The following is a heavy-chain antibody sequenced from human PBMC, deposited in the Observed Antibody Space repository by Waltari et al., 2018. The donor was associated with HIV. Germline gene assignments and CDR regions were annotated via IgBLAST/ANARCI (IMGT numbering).Heavy chain of an antibody. D-gene: IGHD4-17*01. CDR1: GFTFDDYA. CDR2: ISWNSGTI. J-gene: IGHJ2*01. V-gene: IGHV3-9*01. CDR3: AKDKRSGYGGNSVWYFDL. Sequence: EVQLVESGGGLVQPGRSPRLSCAASGFTFDDYAMHWVRQAPGKGLGWVAGISWNSGTIGYADSVKGRFTISRDNAKNSLYLQMNSLRAEDTALYYCAKDKRSGYGGNSVWYFDLWGRGTLVTVSS.